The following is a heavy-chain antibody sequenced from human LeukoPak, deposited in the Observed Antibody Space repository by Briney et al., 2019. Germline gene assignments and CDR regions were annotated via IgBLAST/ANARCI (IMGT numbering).Heavy chain of an antibody. J-gene: IGHJ4*02. CDR2: INTDGSST. CDR1: GFTFSRYW. Sequence: PGGSLRLSCAASGFTFSRYWMHWVRQAPGKGLVRVSRINTDGSSTTYADSVKSRFTISRDNAKNTLYLQMNSLRAEDTAVYYCARAHCSGGSCYSGDLVDYWGQGTLVTVSS. D-gene: IGHD2-15*01. V-gene: IGHV3-74*01. CDR3: ARAHCSGGSCYSGDLVDY.